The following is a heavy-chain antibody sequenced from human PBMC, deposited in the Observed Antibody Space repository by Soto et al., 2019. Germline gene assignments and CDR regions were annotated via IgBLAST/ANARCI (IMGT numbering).Heavy chain of an antibody. CDR3: ATPDGPAESGIVIDF. V-gene: IGHV3-7*02. CDR2: IHEDKNAK. J-gene: IGHJ4*02. D-gene: IGHD1-26*01. Sequence: EVRLVESGGGLVQPGGSLRLSCEASGFTFSSRGMTWVRQGPGKGLEWVANIHEDKNAKDYVDSVKDRFTISRDNANNSLYLQMNSLRDEATAVYYCATPDGPAESGIVIDFWGQGALVIVSS. CDR1: GFTFSSRG.